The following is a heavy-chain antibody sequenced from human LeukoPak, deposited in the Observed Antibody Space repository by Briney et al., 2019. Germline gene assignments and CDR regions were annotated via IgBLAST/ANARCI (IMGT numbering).Heavy chain of an antibody. D-gene: IGHD3-10*01. CDR3: ARVSPFGDPARSNFDY. V-gene: IGHV3-30-3*01. Sequence: GGSLRLSCAASGFTFSSYAMHWVRQAPGKGLEWVAVISYDGSNKYYADSVKGRFTISRDNSKNTLYLQMNSLRAEDTAVYYCARVSPFGDPARSNFDYWGQGTLVTVSS. CDR2: ISYDGSNK. J-gene: IGHJ4*02. CDR1: GFTFSSYA.